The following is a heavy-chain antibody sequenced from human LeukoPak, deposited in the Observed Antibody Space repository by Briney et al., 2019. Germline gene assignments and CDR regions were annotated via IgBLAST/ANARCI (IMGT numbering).Heavy chain of an antibody. Sequence: GASLSLSCTASGFTFSNYPMHWVRQAPGKGLEWVAVISYHGITQYYADSVKGRFTISRDTSKNTLYLQMNRLRADDAAVFFCARDGYDMSTGYYSYHFDSWGQGTLVTVSS. CDR2: ISYHGITQ. V-gene: IGHV3-30-3*01. J-gene: IGHJ4*02. CDR3: ARDGYDMSTGYYSYHFDS. CDR1: GFTFSNYP. D-gene: IGHD3-9*01.